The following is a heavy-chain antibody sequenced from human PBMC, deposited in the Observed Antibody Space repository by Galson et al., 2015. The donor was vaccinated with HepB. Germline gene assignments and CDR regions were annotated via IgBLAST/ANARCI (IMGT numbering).Heavy chain of an antibody. V-gene: IGHV3-53*01. Sequence: SLRLSCAASGFTVSSNYMSWVRQAPGKGLEWVSVIYSGGSTYYADSVKGRFTISRDNSKNTLYLQMNSLRAEDTAVYYCARVVSSWYYFDYWGQGTLSPSPQ. CDR1: GFTVSSNY. CDR3: ARVVSSWYYFDY. J-gene: IGHJ4*02. CDR2: IYSGGST. D-gene: IGHD6-13*01.